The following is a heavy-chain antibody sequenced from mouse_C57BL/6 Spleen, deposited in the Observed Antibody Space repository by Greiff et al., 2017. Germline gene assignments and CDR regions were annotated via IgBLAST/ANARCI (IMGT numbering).Heavy chain of an antibody. Sequence: QVQLQQPGAELVKPGASVKMSCKASGYTFTSYWITWVKQRPGQGLEWIGNIYPGSGSTNYNEKFKSKATLTVDTSSSPAYMPLSSLTSEDSAVYYCARGELWLRREAWFAYWGQGTLVTVSA. J-gene: IGHJ3*01. V-gene: IGHV1-55*01. CDR1: GYTFTSYW. D-gene: IGHD2-2*01. CDR3: ARGELWLRREAWFAY. CDR2: IYPGSGST.